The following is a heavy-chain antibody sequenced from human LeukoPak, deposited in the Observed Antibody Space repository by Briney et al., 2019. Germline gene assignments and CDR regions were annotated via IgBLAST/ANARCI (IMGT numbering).Heavy chain of an antibody. Sequence: GGSLRLSCAASGFTFSSYWMHWVRQAPGKGLEWVSRINSDGRSTRYADSVKGRFTSSRDNAKNTLYLQMNSLRAEDTAVYYCARDGPYGSGSYLCDYWGQGTLVTVSS. CDR3: ARDGPYGSGSYLCDY. CDR2: INSDGRST. CDR1: GFTFSSYW. J-gene: IGHJ4*02. D-gene: IGHD3-10*01. V-gene: IGHV3-74*01.